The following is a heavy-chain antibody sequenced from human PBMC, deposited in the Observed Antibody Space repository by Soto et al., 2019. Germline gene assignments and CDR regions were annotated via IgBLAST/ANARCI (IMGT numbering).Heavy chain of an antibody. CDR3: ARGSDGSGSYYNVGMIGGFDP. CDR2: IYHSGST. V-gene: IGHV4-30-2*01. D-gene: IGHD3-10*01. CDR1: GGSISSGGYS. Sequence: SETLSLTCAVSGGSISSGGYSWSWIRQPPGKGLEWIGYIYHSGSTYYNPSLKSRVTISVDRSKNQFSLKLSSVTAADTAVYYCARGSDGSGSYYNVGMIGGFDPWGQGT. J-gene: IGHJ5*02.